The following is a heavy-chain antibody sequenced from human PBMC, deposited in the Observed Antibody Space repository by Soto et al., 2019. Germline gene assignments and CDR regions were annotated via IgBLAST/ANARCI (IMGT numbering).Heavy chain of an antibody. J-gene: IGHJ4*02. V-gene: IGHV3-30*18. CDR3: AKGDTAMPNFDY. CDR1: GFTFSSYG. CDR2: ISYDGSNK. Sequence: GGSLRLSCAASGFTFSSYGMHWVRQAPGKGLEWVAVISYDGSNKYYADSVKGRFTISRDNSKNTLYLQMNSLRAEDTAVYYCAKGDTAMPNFDYWGQGTLVPVSS. D-gene: IGHD5-18*01.